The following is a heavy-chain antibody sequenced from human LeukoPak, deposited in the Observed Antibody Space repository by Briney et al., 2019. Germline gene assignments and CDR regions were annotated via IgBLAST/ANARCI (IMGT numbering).Heavy chain of an antibody. CDR3: ARDHGYRYCSSTSCGGAFDI. J-gene: IGHJ3*02. Sequence: PGGSLRLSCAASGFTFSTYWMSWVRQAPGKGLEWVANIKQDGSEKYYVDSVKGRFTISRDNAKNSLYLQMNSLRAEDTAVYYCARDHGYRYCSSTSCGGAFDIWGQGTMVTVSS. CDR1: GFTFSTYW. D-gene: IGHD2-2*01. CDR2: IKQDGSEK. V-gene: IGHV3-7*01.